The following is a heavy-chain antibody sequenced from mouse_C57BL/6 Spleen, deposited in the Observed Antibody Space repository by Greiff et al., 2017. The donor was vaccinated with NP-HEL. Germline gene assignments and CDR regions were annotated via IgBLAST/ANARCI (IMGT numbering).Heavy chain of an antibody. CDR2: IHPNSGST. CDR3: ARSPLITTVVAEDY. V-gene: IGHV1-64*01. J-gene: IGHJ2*01. D-gene: IGHD1-1*01. Sequence: QVQLQQPGAELVKPGASVKLSCKASGYTFTSYWMHWVKQRPGQGLEWIGMIHPNSGSTNYNEKFKSKATLTVDKSSSTAYMQLSSLTSEDSAVYYGARSPLITTVVAEDYWGQGTTLTVSS. CDR1: GYTFTSYW.